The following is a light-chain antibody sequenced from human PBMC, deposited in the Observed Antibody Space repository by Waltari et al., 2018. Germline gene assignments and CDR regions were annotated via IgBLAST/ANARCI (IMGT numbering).Light chain of an antibody. V-gene: IGLV4-69*01. CDR2: VNSDGSH. J-gene: IGLJ3*02. Sequence: QLVLTQSPSASASLGASVKLTCTLSSGHTSNIVAWLQQQPEKGPRNLMKVNSDGSHSKGEESPDRFAGSSAGAGRYLTISSLQSEDEADYYCQTGGHGTWVFGGGTKLTVL. CDR3: QTGGHGTWV. CDR1: SGHTSNI.